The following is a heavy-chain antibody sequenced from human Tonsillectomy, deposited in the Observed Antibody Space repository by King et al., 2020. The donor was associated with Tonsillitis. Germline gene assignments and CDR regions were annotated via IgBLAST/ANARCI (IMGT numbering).Heavy chain of an antibody. CDR1: GYTFSSYD. CDR2: XXPXSGKK. V-gene: IGHV1-8*01. Sequence: VQLVESGAEVKKPGASVKVSCKASGYTFSSYDINWVRQATGQGLEWMGXXXPXSGKKGYAQKFQGRVTVTRNTSISTAYMELSNLRFEDTAVYYCARTYGGNSDYWGQGTLVTVSS. J-gene: IGHJ4*02. D-gene: IGHD4-23*01. CDR3: ARTYGGNSDY.